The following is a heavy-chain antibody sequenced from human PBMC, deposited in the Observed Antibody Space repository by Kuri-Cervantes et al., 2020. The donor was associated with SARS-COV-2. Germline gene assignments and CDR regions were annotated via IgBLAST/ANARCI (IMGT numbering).Heavy chain of an antibody. V-gene: IGHV3-66*01. CDR2: IYSGGST. D-gene: IGHD6-13*01. Sequence: GGSLRLSCAASGFTVSSNYMSWVRQAPGKGLEWVSVIYSGGSTYYADSVKGRFTISRDNSKNTLYLQMNSLSAEDTAVYYCASAPIAAAGYFDYWVQGTLVTVSS. J-gene: IGHJ4*02. CDR3: ASAPIAAAGYFDY. CDR1: GFTVSSNY.